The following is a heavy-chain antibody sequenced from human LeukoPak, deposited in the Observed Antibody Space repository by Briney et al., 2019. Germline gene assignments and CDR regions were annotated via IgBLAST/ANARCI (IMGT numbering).Heavy chain of an antibody. CDR1: GGSISSSSYY. CDR3: ARRPYYDFWSGYRFDP. Sequence: SETLSLTCTVSGGSISSSSYYWGWIRQPPGKGLEWIGSIYYSGSTYYNPSLKSRVTISVGTSKNQFSLKLSSVTAADTAVYYCARRPYYDFWSGYRFDPWGQGTLVTVSS. CDR2: IYYSGST. D-gene: IGHD3-3*01. J-gene: IGHJ5*02. V-gene: IGHV4-39*01.